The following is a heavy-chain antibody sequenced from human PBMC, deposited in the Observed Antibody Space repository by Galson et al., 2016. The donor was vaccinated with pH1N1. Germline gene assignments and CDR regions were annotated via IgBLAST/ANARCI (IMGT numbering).Heavy chain of an antibody. Sequence: SLRLSCAASGFTFSSYWMTWVRQAPGKGLEWVAVLWYDGSTKYYADSVKGRFTISRDDSKNTLYLQMNSLRAEDTAVYYCARKPQNHALDIWGQGTMVTVSS. D-gene: IGHD1-14*01. CDR1: GFTFSSYW. J-gene: IGHJ3*02. V-gene: IGHV3-33*08. CDR2: LWYDGSTK. CDR3: ARKPQNHALDI.